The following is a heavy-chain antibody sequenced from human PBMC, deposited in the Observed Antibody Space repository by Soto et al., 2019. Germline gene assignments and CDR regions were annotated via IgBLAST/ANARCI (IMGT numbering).Heavy chain of an antibody. CDR3: ARGEIVVVPAAMEEEYYYYMDV. D-gene: IGHD2-2*01. Sequence: QVQLVQSGAEVKKPGSSVKVSCKASGGTFSSYTISWVRQAPGQGLEWMGRIIPILGIANYAQKFQGRVTITADKSTSTAYMELGSLRSEDTAVYYCARGEIVVVPAAMEEEYYYYMDVWGKGNTVTVAS. CDR1: GGTFSSYT. V-gene: IGHV1-69*02. J-gene: IGHJ6*03. CDR2: IIPILGIA.